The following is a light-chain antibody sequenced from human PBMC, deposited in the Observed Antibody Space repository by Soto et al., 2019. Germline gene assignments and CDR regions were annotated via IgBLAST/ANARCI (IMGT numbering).Light chain of an antibody. CDR2: DAS. CDR1: QSISSW. V-gene: IGKV1-5*01. J-gene: IGKJ3*01. Sequence: DIQMTQSPSTLSASVGDRVTITCRASQSISSWLAWYQQKPGKAPKLLIYDASSLESGVPSRFSGSRSGTEFTLTICSMQSDVFATQYGQQYNSYSAFGPVTKVDIK. CDR3: QQYNSYSA.